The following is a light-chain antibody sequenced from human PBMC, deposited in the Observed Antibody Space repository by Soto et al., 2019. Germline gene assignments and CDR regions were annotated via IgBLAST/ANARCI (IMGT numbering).Light chain of an antibody. Sequence: DIQMTQSPSSLSASVEDRATITCRASQSISSYLNWYQQKPGKAPKXLIYAASSLQSGVPSRFSGSGSGTDCTLTISSLQPEDVATYYCQQSYSTPHTFGQGTRLEIK. J-gene: IGKJ5*01. CDR2: AAS. CDR3: QQSYSTPHT. CDR1: QSISSY. V-gene: IGKV1-39*01.